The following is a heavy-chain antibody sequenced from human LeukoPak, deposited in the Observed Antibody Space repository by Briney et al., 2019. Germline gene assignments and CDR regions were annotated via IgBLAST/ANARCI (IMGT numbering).Heavy chain of an antibody. CDR2: ISSSGSTI. CDR3: AKGGQWLAFDY. J-gene: IGHJ4*02. CDR1: GFTFSSYE. V-gene: IGHV3-48*03. D-gene: IGHD6-19*01. Sequence: PGGSLRLSCAASGFTFSSYEMNWVRQAPGKGLEWVSYISSSGSTIYYADSVKGRFTISRDNSKNTLYLQMNSLRAEDTAVYYCAKGGQWLAFDYWGQGTLVTVSS.